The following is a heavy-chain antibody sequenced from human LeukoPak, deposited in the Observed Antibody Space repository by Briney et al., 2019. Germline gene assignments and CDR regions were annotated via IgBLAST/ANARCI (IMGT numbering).Heavy chain of an antibody. CDR2: INPSGGST. CDR1: GYTFTSYY. D-gene: IGHD5-18*01. J-gene: IGHJ4*02. Sequence: VASVKVSCKASGYTFTSYYMHWVRQAPGQGLEWMGIINPSGGSTSYAQKFQGRVTMTRDTSTSTVYMELSSLRSEDTAVYYCAMEDTAMVVVDYWGQGTLVTVSS. CDR3: AMEDTAMVVVDY. V-gene: IGHV1-46*01.